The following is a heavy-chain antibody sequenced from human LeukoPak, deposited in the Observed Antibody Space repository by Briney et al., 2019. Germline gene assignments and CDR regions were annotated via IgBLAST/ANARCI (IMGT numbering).Heavy chain of an antibody. J-gene: IGHJ4*02. CDR2: IYYSGST. Sequence: SETLSLTCKVSGGSISSSSYYWGWIRQPPGKGLEWIGSIYYSGSTYYNPSLKSRVTISVDTSKNQFSLKLSSVTAADTAVYYCARVELTYYDFWSGYSHFGYWGQGTLVTVSS. D-gene: IGHD3-3*01. CDR1: GGSISSSSYY. CDR3: ARVELTYYDFWSGYSHFGY. V-gene: IGHV4-39*07.